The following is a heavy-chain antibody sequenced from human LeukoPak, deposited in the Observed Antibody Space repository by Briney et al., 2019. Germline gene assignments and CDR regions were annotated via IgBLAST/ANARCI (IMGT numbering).Heavy chain of an antibody. CDR3: AKGPQVAEFDY. V-gene: IGHV3-23*01. CDR2: ISGSGGST. Sequence: HTGGSLRLSCAASGFTVSSNYMSWVRQAPGKGLEWVSAISGSGGSTYSADSVKGRFTISRDNSKNTLYLQMNSLRAEDTAVYYCAKGPQVAEFDYWGQGTLVTVSS. CDR1: GFTVSSNY. J-gene: IGHJ4*02. D-gene: IGHD2-15*01.